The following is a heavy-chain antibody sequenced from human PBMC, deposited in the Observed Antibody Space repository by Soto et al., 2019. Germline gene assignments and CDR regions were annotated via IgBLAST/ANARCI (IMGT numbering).Heavy chain of an antibody. D-gene: IGHD1-7*01. CDR1: GFSLTTAGMG. CDR2: IYWNDDG. J-gene: IGHJ4*02. V-gene: IGHV2-5*01. Sequence: QITLKESGPTLVKPTQTLTLTCSFSGFSLTTAGMGVGWIRQPPGKALEWLALIYWNDDGRYNPSLKSRLTSTHDSSKNQVFLTMTNMDPVDTATYSCAHRYNWNCITPFDYWGRGILVSVSS. CDR3: AHRYNWNCITPFDY.